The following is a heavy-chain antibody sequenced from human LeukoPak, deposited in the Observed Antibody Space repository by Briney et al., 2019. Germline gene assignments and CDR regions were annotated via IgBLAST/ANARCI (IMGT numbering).Heavy chain of an antibody. CDR2: IYYSGST. Sequence: SETLSLTCTVSGGSISSYYWSWIRQPPGKGLEWIGYIYYSGSTNYNPSLKSRVTISVDTSKNQFSLKLSSVTAADTAVYYCAKDLRWGYNWFDPWGQGTLVTVCS. CDR3: AKDLRWGYNWFDP. V-gene: IGHV4-59*01. CDR1: GGSISSYY. D-gene: IGHD4-23*01. J-gene: IGHJ5*02.